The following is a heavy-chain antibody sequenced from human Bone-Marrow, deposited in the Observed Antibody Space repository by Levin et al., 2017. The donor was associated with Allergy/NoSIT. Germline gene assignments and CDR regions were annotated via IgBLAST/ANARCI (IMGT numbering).Heavy chain of an antibody. J-gene: IGHJ6*02. CDR1: GSSISSGYF. D-gene: IGHD5-24*01. CDR3: VKWVYRDGWSAAMDV. CDR2: VYHSGSK. V-gene: IGHV4-38-2*02. Sequence: GSLRLSCTVSGSSISSGYFWGWVRQSPGKGLEFIASVYHSGSKYDNPSLRSRVDISLDTSRNEISLKLRSVSASDTATYYCVKWVYRDGWSAAMDVWGQGTTVTVSS.